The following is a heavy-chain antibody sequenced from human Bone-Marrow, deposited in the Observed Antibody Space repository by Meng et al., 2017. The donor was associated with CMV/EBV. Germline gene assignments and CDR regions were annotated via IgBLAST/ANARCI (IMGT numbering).Heavy chain of an antibody. CDR2: ISAYYGNT. CDR1: GYTFTCYG. Sequence: ASVKVSCKASGYTFTCYGISWVRQAPGQGLEWMGWISAYYGNTNYAQTLHGRVTMTTDTSTSTAYVELGSLRSDATAVYYCARLYIVVVPAARGQYNWFDPWGQGTLVTVSS. V-gene: IGHV1-18*01. D-gene: IGHD2-2*01. CDR3: ARLYIVVVPAARGQYNWFDP. J-gene: IGHJ5*02.